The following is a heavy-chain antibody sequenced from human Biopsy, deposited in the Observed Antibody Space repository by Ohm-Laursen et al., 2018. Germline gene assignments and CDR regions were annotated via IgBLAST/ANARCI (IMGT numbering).Heavy chain of an antibody. V-gene: IGHV4-39*01. D-gene: IGHD3-22*01. CDR2: IFYRGST. CDR3: ARDYDTSGYYYVS. J-gene: IGHJ5*02. CDR1: GGSISNNNYY. Sequence: TLSLTCPVSGGSISNNNYYWSWIRQPPGKGLEWIGSIFYRGSTHYKPSLKSRVNISVDTSKNQFSLKLNSVTAADTAVYYCARDYDTSGYYYVSWGQGTLVTVSS.